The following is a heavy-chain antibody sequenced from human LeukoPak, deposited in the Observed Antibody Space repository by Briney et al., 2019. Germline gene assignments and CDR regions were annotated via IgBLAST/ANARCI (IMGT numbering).Heavy chain of an antibody. D-gene: IGHD4-17*01. CDR1: GFTFGSYA. CDR3: AKDPINYGDYYYGMDV. J-gene: IGHJ6*02. V-gene: IGHV3-23*01. CDR2: ISGSGGST. Sequence: AGGSLRLSCAASGFTFGSYAMSWVRQAPGKGLEWVSAISGSGGSTHYADSVKGRFTISRDNSKNTLYLQMNSLRAEDTAVYYCAKDPINYGDYYYGMDVWGQGTTVTVSS.